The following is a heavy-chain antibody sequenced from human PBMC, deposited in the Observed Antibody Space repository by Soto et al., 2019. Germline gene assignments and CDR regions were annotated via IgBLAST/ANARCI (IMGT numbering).Heavy chain of an antibody. CDR1: GFTFRSYV. D-gene: IGHD2-15*01. Sequence: QVQLVESGGGVVQPGRSLRLSCAASGFTFRSYVMHWVRQAPGKGLECVAVIAYDGSNKFYRDYVKGRFTISRDNSKNTLYLQINSLRYEDTAVYYCARGDREDIAVVIGARPGEYGVDVWGQGTTVTVSS. J-gene: IGHJ6*02. CDR2: IAYDGSNK. V-gene: IGHV3-30-3*01. CDR3: ARGDREDIAVVIGARPGEYGVDV.